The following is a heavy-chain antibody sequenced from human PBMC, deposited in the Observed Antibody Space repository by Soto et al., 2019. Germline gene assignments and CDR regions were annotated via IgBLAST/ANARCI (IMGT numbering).Heavy chain of an antibody. CDR2: IYWDDDK. CDR3: ALSPYYDFWSGPTFDP. J-gene: IGHJ5*02. V-gene: IGHV2-5*02. D-gene: IGHD3-3*01. CDR1: GFSLSTSGVG. Sequence: SGPTLVNPTQTLTLTCTFSGFSLSTSGVGVGWIRQPPGKALEWLALIYWDDDKRYSPSLKSRLTITKDTPKNQVVLTMTNMDPVDTATYYCALSPYYDFWSGPTFDPWGQGTLVTVSS.